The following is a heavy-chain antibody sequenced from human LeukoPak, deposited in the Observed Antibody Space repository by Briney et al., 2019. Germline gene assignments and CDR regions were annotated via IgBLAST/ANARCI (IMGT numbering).Heavy chain of an antibody. V-gene: IGHV4-30-2*01. CDR1: GGSISSGGYY. Sequence: PSETLSLTCTVSGGSISSGGYYRSWIRQHPGKGLEWIGYIYHSGSTYYNPSLKSRVTISVDRSKNQFSLKLSSVTAADTAVYYCAAHSLRYFDWLLEGDYWGQGTLVTVSS. CDR2: IYHSGST. D-gene: IGHD3-9*01. J-gene: IGHJ4*02. CDR3: AAHSLRYFDWLLEGDY.